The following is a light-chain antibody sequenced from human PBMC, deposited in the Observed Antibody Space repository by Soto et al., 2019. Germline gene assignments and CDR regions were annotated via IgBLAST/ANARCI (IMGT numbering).Light chain of an antibody. CDR2: AAS. Sequence: DIQMTQSPSSLSASVGDRVSITCRASQSISSYLNWYQQKPGKAPKLLIFAASSLQSGVPSRFSGSGSGTDFTLTITSLQPEDSATYYCQHSYGTPRTFGQGTRLEIK. CDR3: QHSYGTPRT. J-gene: IGKJ5*01. V-gene: IGKV1-39*01. CDR1: QSISSY.